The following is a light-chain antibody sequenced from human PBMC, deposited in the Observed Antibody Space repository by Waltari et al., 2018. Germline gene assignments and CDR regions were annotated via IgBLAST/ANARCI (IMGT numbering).Light chain of an antibody. J-gene: IGLJ2*01. CDR2: EVS. Sequence: QSALAPPASVSGSPGKSITISCTGTRSDVGGYNYVSWYQQHPGKAPKLMIYEVSNRPSGVSNRFSGSKSGNTASLTISGLQAEDEADYYCSSYTSSSVVFGGGTKLTVL. V-gene: IGLV2-14*01. CDR3: SSYTSSSVV. CDR1: RSDVGGYNY.